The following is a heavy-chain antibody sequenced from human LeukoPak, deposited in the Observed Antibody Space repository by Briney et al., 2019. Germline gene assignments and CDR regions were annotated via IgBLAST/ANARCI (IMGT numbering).Heavy chain of an antibody. CDR3: ARNGYSSSWYGGHAPYYGMDV. V-gene: IGHV3-21*01. D-gene: IGHD6-13*01. J-gene: IGHJ6*02. CDR1: GFTFINYN. Sequence: KPGGSLRLSCAASGFTFINYNMNWVRQAPGKGLEWVSSISSSSSYIYYADSVKGRFTISRDNAKNSLYLQMNSLRAEDTAVYYCARNGYSSSWYGGHAPYYGMDVWGQGTTVTVSS. CDR2: ISSSSSYI.